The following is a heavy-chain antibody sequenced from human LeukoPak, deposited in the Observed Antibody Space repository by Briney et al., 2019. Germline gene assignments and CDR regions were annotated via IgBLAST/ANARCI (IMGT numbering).Heavy chain of an antibody. V-gene: IGHV3-23*01. CDR3: VKGRMPEGGLDF. D-gene: IGHD2-2*01. J-gene: IGHJ4*02. CDR1: GFTFGRSA. CDR2: ISSSGNT. Sequence: PGGSLRLSCEASGFTFGRSAMTWVRQTPGKGLEWFSSISSSGNTYYADSVKGRFTISRDNSKNLVNLQMNSLRAEDTAIYYCVKGRMPEGGLDFWGQGSLVTVS.